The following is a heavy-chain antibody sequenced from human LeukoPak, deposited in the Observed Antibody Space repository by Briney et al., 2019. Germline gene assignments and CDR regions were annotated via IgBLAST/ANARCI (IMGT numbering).Heavy chain of an antibody. Sequence: ASVKVSCRASGYTFTAYYMHWVRQAPGQGLEWMGWINPKSGGTNYPQKFQGRVTMTRDTSISTAYMELSRLRSDDTAVYYCARGIYGGNSPLVDYWGQGTLVTVSS. J-gene: IGHJ4*02. CDR1: GYTFTAYY. D-gene: IGHD4-23*01. CDR3: ARGIYGGNSPLVDY. CDR2: INPKSGGT. V-gene: IGHV1-2*02.